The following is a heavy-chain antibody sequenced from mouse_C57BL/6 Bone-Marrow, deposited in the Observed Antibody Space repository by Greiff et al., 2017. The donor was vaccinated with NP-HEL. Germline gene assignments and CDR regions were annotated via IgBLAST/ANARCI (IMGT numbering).Heavy chain of an antibody. V-gene: IGHV5-16*01. D-gene: IGHD1-1*01. CDR3: ARGAVVAHWYFDV. CDR1: GFTFSDYY. Sequence: EVKVVESEGGLVQPGSSMKLSCTASGFTFSDYYMAWVRQVPEKGLEWVANINYDGSSTYYLDSLKSRFIISRDNAKNILYLQMSSLKSEDTATYYCARGAVVAHWYFDVWGTGTTVTVSS. CDR2: INYDGSST. J-gene: IGHJ1*03.